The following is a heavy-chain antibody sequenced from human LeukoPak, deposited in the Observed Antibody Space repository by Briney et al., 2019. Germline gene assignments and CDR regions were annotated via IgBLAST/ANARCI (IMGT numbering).Heavy chain of an antibody. J-gene: IGHJ6*02. D-gene: IGHD3-10*01. Sequence: GGSLRLSCAASGFTFSNYAMTWVRQAPGEGLEWVSTISGGGGDTYHADSVRGRFTISRDNSKSTLYLQMNSLRAEDTAIHYCAKVPYSDYGSGRPPFMDVWGQGTTVAVSS. V-gene: IGHV3-23*01. CDR2: ISGGGGDT. CDR1: GFTFSNYA. CDR3: AKVPYSDYGSGRPPFMDV.